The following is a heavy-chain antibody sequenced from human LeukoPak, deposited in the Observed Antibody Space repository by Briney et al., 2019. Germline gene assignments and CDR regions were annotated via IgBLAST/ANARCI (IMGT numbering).Heavy chain of an antibody. CDR3: AREAAAGWVED. CDR2: TYYGSKWYN. V-gene: IGHV6-1*01. CDR1: GDSVSSNSAV. J-gene: IGHJ4*02. D-gene: IGHD6-13*01. Sequence: SQTLSLTCAISGDSVSSNSAVWNWIRQSPSRGLEWLGRTYYGSKWYNDYAVSVKSRISINPDTSKNQFSLQLNSVTPEDTAVYYCAREAAAGWVEDWGQGTLVTVSS.